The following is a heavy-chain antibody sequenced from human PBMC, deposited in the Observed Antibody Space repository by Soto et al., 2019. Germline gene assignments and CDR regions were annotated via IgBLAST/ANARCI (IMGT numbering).Heavy chain of an antibody. V-gene: IGHV4-4*02. CDR3: ARAYYYGSGSYYNPIDY. CDR1: GGSISSSNW. D-gene: IGHD3-10*01. J-gene: IGHJ4*02. Sequence: SETLSLTCAVSGGSISSSNWWSWVRQPPGKGLEWIGEIYHSGSTNYNPSLKSRVTISVDKSKNQFSLKLSSVTAADTAVYYCARAYYYGSGSYYNPIDYWGQGTLVTVSS. CDR2: IYHSGST.